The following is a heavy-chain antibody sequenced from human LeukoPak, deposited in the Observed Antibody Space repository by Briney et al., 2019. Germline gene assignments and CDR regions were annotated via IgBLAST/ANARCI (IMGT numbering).Heavy chain of an antibody. D-gene: IGHD3-10*01. Sequence: PGGSLRLSCAASGFTVSGNYVNWVRQAPGKGLEWVAVVWYDGSKKYYADSVKGRFTISRDNSKNTVYLQMNSLRVEDTAVYYCAGEEDLRELRGGREFFQYWGRGTLVTVSS. V-gene: IGHV3-33*08. CDR3: AGEEDLRELRGGREFFQY. J-gene: IGHJ1*01. CDR1: GFTVSGNY. CDR2: VWYDGSKK.